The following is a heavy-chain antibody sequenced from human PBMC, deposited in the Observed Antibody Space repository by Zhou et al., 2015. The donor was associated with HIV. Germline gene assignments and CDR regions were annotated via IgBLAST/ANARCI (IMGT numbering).Heavy chain of an antibody. V-gene: IGHV1-69*06. CDR2: IIPLFPTP. Sequence: QVQLVQSGAEVKKPGSSVKVSCESSGGTFSDYSINWVRQAPGQGLEWMGGIIPLFPTPNYAETFQGRLTITADRSSGTAYMELTRLTSDDTAVYYCARDRGGATRPDWRYFDLWGRGTQVTVSS. CDR3: ARDRGGATRPDWRYFDL. J-gene: IGHJ2*01. D-gene: IGHD3-16*01. CDR1: GGTFSDYS.